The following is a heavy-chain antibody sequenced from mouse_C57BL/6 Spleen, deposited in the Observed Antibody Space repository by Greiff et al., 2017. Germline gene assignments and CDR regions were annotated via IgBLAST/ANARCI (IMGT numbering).Heavy chain of an antibody. CDR1: GYAFSSSW. Sequence: QVQLQQSGPELVKPGASVKISCKASGYAFSSSWMNWVKQRPGKGLEWIGRIYPGEGDTNYNGKFKGKATLTADKSSSTAYMQLSSLTSEDSAVYFCARDQSFYAMDYWGQGTSVTVSS. CDR2: IYPGEGDT. J-gene: IGHJ4*01. CDR3: ARDQSFYAMDY. V-gene: IGHV1-82*01.